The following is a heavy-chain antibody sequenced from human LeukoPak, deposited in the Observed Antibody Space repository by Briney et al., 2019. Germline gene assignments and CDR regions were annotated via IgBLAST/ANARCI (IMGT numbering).Heavy chain of an antibody. V-gene: IGHV4-34*01. CDR2: IRPRGST. Sequence: WETLSLTCAVYGGYFSDYYWSWVRQPPGKGLEGIGEIRPRGSTNYSPCLRGRVTMSVATSKNQFSRKLSSVPAADTAVYFCARVGYSYVINDWSRTGLGAYPTKYHYHMDVWDKGTTVTVSS. CDR3: ARVGYSYVINDWSRTGLGAYPTKYHYHMDV. J-gene: IGHJ6*03. D-gene: IGHD5-18*01. CDR1: GGYFSDYY.